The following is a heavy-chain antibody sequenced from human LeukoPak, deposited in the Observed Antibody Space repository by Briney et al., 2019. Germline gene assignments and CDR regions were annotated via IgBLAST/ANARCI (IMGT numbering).Heavy chain of an antibody. CDR1: GYTFTGYY. CDR3: ARDPEYSSGWYWVDY. D-gene: IGHD6-19*01. J-gene: IGHJ4*02. Sequence: ASVKVSCKAPGYTFTGYYMHWVRQAPGQGLEWMGWINPNSGGTNYAQKFQGRVTMTRDTSISTAYMELSRLRSDDTAVYYCARDPEYSSGWYWVDYWGQGTLVTVSS. V-gene: IGHV1-2*02. CDR2: INPNSGGT.